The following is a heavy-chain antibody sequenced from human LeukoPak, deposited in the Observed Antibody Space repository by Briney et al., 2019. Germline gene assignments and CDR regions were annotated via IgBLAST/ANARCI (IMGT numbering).Heavy chain of an antibody. CDR3: AKDITLTMIVVAPDY. D-gene: IGHD3-22*01. CDR1: GFTFSNYA. Sequence: GGSLRLSCAASGFTFSNYALHWVRQAPGKGLEWVAVISYDDTNKYYVDSVKGRFTISRDNSKNTLYLQMNSLRAEDTAVYYCAKDITLTMIVVAPDYWGQGTLVTVSS. V-gene: IGHV3-30*04. J-gene: IGHJ4*02. CDR2: ISYDDTNK.